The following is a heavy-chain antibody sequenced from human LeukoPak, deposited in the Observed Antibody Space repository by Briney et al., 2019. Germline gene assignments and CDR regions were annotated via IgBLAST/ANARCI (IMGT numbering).Heavy chain of an antibody. CDR3: AKVMGWLQNAPIDY. Sequence: GGSLRLSCAASGFTFSSYGMHWVRQAPGKGLEWVAVISYDRSNKYYADSVKGRFTISRDNSKNTLYLQMNSLRAEDTAVYYCAKVMGWLQNAPIDYWGQGTLVTVSS. CDR2: ISYDRSNK. J-gene: IGHJ4*02. V-gene: IGHV3-30*18. CDR1: GFTFSSYG. D-gene: IGHD5-24*01.